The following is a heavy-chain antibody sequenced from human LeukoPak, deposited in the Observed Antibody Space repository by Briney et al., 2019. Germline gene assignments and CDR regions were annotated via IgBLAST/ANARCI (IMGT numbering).Heavy chain of an antibody. J-gene: IGHJ5*02. CDR1: GGSISTYY. CDR2: IYSSGST. Sequence: PSETLSLTCTVSGGSISTYYWSWIRQPAGKGLEWIGRIYSSGSTNYNPSLKSRVTISEDTSKNQFSLKLSSVTAADTAVYYCARDLAAAGTIDPWGQGTLVTVSS. D-gene: IGHD6-13*01. CDR3: ARDLAAAGTIDP. V-gene: IGHV4-4*07.